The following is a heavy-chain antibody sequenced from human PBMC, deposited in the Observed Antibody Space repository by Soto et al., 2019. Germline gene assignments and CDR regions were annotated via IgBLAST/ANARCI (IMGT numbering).Heavy chain of an antibody. J-gene: IGHJ3*02. D-gene: IGHD2-21*01. Sequence: QGQLLQSGDEVKKPGASVRVSCRASGYDFTSYGISWVRQAPGQGLEWVSWISAYNGKRDTAQKFQGRVTMTLDTSTDTAHIELEDLTSADTAVYYCARGRIVASIHDAFEIWGQGTMVAVSS. V-gene: IGHV1-18*01. CDR3: ARGRIVASIHDAFEI. CDR2: ISAYNGKR. CDR1: GYDFTSYG.